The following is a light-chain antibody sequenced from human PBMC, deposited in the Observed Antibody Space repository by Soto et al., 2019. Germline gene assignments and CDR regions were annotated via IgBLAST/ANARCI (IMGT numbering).Light chain of an antibody. CDR2: GAS. J-gene: IGKJ5*01. V-gene: IGKV3-15*01. Sequence: EIVMTQSPATLSVSPGERATLSCRASQSVSSNLAWYQQKPGQAPRLLIYGASTRATGIPARFSGSGSGTDFTLTIYRLEPEDFAVYYCQQYGNSAPITFGQGTRLEIK. CDR1: QSVSSN. CDR3: QQYGNSAPIT.